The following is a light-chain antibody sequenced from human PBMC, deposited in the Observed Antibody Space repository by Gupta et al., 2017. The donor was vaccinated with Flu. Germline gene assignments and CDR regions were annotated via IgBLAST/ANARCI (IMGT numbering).Light chain of an antibody. J-gene: IGLJ3*02. CDR2: RNN. V-gene: IGLV1-47*01. CDR1: SSHIGSNY. Sequence: SVLTPPPSASATPGQRVTSSCSGSSSHIGSNYVYWYQQLPGTAPKLLIYRNNLRPSGVPDRFSGSKSGTSASLSISGLRAEDEADYYCAAWYDSRSGWVFGGGTKLTVL. CDR3: AAWYDSRSGWV.